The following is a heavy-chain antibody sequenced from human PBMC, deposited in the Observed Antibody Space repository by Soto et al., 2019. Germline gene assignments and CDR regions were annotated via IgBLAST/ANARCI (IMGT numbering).Heavy chain of an antibody. Sequence: GGCVRLSCASSEIMFISHGLSRVSQAPGKGLEWVSGISSGGDRTYYADSVKGRFTISRDNSKNTLYLQMNSLRAEDTAVYYCAKSSPQNPIAAAGHYYYGMDVWGQGTTVTVSS. CDR3: AKSSPQNPIAAAGHYYYGMDV. CDR1: EIMFISHG. D-gene: IGHD6-13*01. J-gene: IGHJ6*02. V-gene: IGHV3-23*01. CDR2: ISSGGDRT.